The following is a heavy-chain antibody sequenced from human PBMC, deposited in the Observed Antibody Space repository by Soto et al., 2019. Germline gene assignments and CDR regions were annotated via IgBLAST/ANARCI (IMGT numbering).Heavy chain of an antibody. V-gene: IGHV4-59*01. Sequence: SETLSLTCTASGGSISRYYSRWIRQPPGRGLEWIGDIYSSGSTNYNPSLKTRVTISVDTSKNQVYLNLNAVTAADSAVYYCAREYYDFWGTTYSYYGMDVWGQGTSVTVSS. D-gene: IGHD3-3*01. CDR2: IYSSGST. CDR1: GGSISRYY. CDR3: AREYYDFWGTTYSYYGMDV. J-gene: IGHJ6*02.